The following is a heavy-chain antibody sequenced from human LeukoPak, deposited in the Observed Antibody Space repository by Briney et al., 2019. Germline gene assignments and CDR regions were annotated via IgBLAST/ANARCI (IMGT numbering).Heavy chain of an antibody. D-gene: IGHD3-22*01. J-gene: IGHJ4*02. Sequence: GGSLRLSCAASGFTFSNAWMNWVRQTPGKGLEWVGRIKSKTDGGTIDYGAPVKGRFTISRDDSKNTLFLRMNSLKTEDTAMYHCTTGVRDSSGYYNFDYWGQGTLVTVSS. V-gene: IGHV3-15*01. CDR3: TTGVRDSSGYYNFDY. CDR2: IKSKTDGGTI. CDR1: GFTFSNAW.